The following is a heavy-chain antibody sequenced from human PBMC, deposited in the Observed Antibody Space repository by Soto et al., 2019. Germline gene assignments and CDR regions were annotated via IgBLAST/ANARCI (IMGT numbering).Heavy chain of an antibody. CDR1: GFTFSSYG. V-gene: IGHV3-30*18. J-gene: IGHJ4*02. CDR3: AKGTHVQPQQLGY. Sequence: QVQLVESGGGVVQPGRSLRLSCAASGFTFSSYGMHWVRQAPGKGLEWVAVISYDGSNKYYADSVKGRFTISRDNSKNTLSLQMNSLRAEDTAVYYCAKGTHVQPQQLGYWGQGTLVTVSS. D-gene: IGHD5-18*01. CDR2: ISYDGSNK.